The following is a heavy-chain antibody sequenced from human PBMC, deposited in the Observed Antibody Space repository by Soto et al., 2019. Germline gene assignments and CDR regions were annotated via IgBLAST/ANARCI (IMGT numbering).Heavy chain of an antibody. V-gene: IGHV1-2*04. CDR3: ARDLADYYGSGSYYKPPTMDV. D-gene: IGHD3-10*01. CDR1: GYTFTGYY. Sequence: GASVKVSCKASGYTFTGYYMHWVRQAPGQGLEWMGWINPNSGGTNYAQKFQGWVTTTRDTSISTAYMELSRLRSDDTAVYYCARDLADYYGSGSYYKPPTMDVWGQGTTVTVSS. CDR2: INPNSGGT. J-gene: IGHJ6*02.